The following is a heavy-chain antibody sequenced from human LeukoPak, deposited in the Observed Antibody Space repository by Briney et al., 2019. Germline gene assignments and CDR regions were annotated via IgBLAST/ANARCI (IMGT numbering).Heavy chain of an antibody. CDR3: ARLYGSSGFYFDY. Sequence: SETLSLTCTVSGGSISISTYYWAWIRQPPGTGLEWIGSIYYGGNTYYNPSLKSRVTISVDTSKNQFSLKVSSVTAADTAVYYCARLYGSSGFYFDYWGQGTLVTVSS. CDR2: IYYGGNT. D-gene: IGHD6-13*01. CDR1: GGSISISTYY. V-gene: IGHV4-39*01. J-gene: IGHJ4*02.